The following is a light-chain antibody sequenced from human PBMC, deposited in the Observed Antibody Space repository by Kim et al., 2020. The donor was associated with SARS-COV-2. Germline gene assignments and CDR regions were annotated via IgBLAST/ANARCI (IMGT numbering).Light chain of an antibody. V-gene: IGLV3-19*01. Sequence: VALGQKVRITCKGDSLRSYYATWYQQKPGQAPILVIYGKNNRPSGIPDRFSGSSSGNTASLTITGTQASDEADYYCNSRDSNNNVVFGGGTQLTVL. J-gene: IGLJ2*01. CDR3: NSRDSNNNVV. CDR2: GKN. CDR1: SLRSYY.